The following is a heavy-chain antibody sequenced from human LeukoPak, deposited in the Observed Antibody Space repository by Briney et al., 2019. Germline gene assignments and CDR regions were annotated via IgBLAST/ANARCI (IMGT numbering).Heavy chain of an antibody. CDR1: GGSISSYY. CDR2: IYYSGST. Sequence: SETLSLTCTVSGGSISSYYWSWIRQPPGKGLEWIGYIYYSGSTNYNRSLKSRVAISVDTSKNQFSLKLSSVTAADTAVYYCARAGVLLWFGELSMNYYGMDVWGQGTTVTVSS. J-gene: IGHJ6*02. V-gene: IGHV4-59*01. D-gene: IGHD3-10*01. CDR3: ARAGVLLWFGELSMNYYGMDV.